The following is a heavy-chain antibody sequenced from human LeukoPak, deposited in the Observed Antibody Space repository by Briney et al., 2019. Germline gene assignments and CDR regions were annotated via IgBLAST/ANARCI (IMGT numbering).Heavy chain of an antibody. CDR3: AREVRGVIYFDY. D-gene: IGHD3-10*01. Sequence: SETLSPTCTVSGGSVSSGGYCWTWIRQPPGKGLEWIGEINHSGSTNYNPSPKSRVTISVDTSKNQFSLKLSSVTAADTAVYYCAREVRGVIYFDYWGQGTLVTVSS. CDR2: INHSGST. J-gene: IGHJ4*02. CDR1: GGSVSSGGYC. V-gene: IGHV4-61*08.